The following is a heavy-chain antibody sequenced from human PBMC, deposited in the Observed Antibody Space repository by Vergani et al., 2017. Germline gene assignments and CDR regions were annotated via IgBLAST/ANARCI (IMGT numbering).Heavy chain of an antibody. V-gene: IGHV3-48*01. CDR3: AKVSRYCSSTTCYSGYDAFDI. J-gene: IGHJ3*02. Sequence: EVQLVESGGGLVQPGGSLRLSCAASGFTFSSYSMNWVRQAPGKGLEWVSYISSSSSTIYYADSVKGRFTISRDNSKNTLYLQMNSLRAEDTAVYYCAKVSRYCSSTTCYSGYDAFDIWGQGTVVTVSS. CDR1: GFTFSSYS. CDR2: ISSSSSTI. D-gene: IGHD2-2*01.